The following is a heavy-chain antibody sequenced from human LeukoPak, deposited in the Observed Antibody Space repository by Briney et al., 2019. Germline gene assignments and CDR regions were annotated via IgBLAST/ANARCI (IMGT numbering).Heavy chain of an antibody. D-gene: IGHD5-18*01. CDR1: GFTFSSYR. J-gene: IGHJ4*02. CDR2: ISSSSSYI. V-gene: IGHV3-21*01. CDR3: AGSNVDTAMVSGNYFDY. Sequence: PGGSLRLSCAASGFTFSSYRMTWVRQAPGKGLEWVSSISSSSSYIYYADSVKGRFTISRDNAKNSLYLQMNSLRAEDTAVYYCAGSNVDTAMVSGNYFDYWGQGTLVTVSS.